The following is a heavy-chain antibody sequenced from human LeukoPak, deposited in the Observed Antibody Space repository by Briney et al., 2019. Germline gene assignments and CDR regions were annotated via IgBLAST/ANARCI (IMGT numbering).Heavy chain of an antibody. Sequence: GGSLRLSCAASGFTFSSYWMHWVRQAPGKGLVWVSRIHSDGSSTNYAGSVKGRFTISRDNAKNTLYLQMNSLRAEDTAVYYCAKDVGMIGYCSGGSCYAIDYWGQGTLVTVSS. CDR1: GFTFSSYW. J-gene: IGHJ4*02. CDR3: AKDVGMIGYCSGGSCYAIDY. D-gene: IGHD2-15*01. CDR2: IHSDGSST. V-gene: IGHV3-74*01.